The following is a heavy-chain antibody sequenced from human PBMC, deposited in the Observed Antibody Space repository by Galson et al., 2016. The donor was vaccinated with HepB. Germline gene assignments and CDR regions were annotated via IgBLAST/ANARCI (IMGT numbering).Heavy chain of an antibody. Sequence: SLRLSCAASGFSFSNHGMHWVRQAPGKGLEWVAFMSYDGNNKYYADSVKGRFTISRGNSKNTLFLQMNSLRAEDTAVYYCAKDLRGYYDFLFGMDVWGQGTTVTVSS. J-gene: IGHJ6*02. V-gene: IGHV3-30*18. CDR2: MSYDGNNK. CDR3: AKDLRGYYDFLFGMDV. CDR1: GFSFSNHG. D-gene: IGHD3-3*01.